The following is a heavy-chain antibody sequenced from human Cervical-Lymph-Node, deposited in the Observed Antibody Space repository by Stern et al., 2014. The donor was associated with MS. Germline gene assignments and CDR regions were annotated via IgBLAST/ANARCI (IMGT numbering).Heavy chain of an antibody. J-gene: IGHJ4*02. D-gene: IGHD6-19*01. V-gene: IGHV3-11*01. CDR3: ARDRQKYSSGWYTPLDY. Sequence: VQLVESGGDLVKPGGSLRLSCAASGFTFSDYFMSWIRQAPGKGLEWISHISGSGFTSYSADSVKGRFTISRDNAKNSLYLQMNSLTVEDTAVYYCARDRQKYSSGWYTPLDYWGQGALVTVSS. CDR2: ISGSGFTS. CDR1: GFTFSDYF.